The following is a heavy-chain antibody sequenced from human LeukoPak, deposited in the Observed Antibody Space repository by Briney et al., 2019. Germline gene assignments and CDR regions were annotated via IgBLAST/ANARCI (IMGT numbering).Heavy chain of an antibody. V-gene: IGHV3-64*01. CDR1: GFTFSSYA. J-gene: IGHJ6*02. D-gene: IGHD2-21*02. CDR3: ARVTTYCGGDCYYYYGMDV. CDR2: ISSNGGST. Sequence: QPGGSLRLSCAASGFTFSSYAMHWVRQAPGKGLEYVSAISSNGGSTYYANSVKGRFTISRDNSKNTLYLQMGSLRAEDMAVYYCARVTTYCGGDCYYYYGMDVWGQGTTVTVSS.